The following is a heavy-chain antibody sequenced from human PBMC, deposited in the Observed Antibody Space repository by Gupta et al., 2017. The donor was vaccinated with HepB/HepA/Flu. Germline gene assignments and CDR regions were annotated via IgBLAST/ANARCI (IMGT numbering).Heavy chain of an antibody. V-gene: IGHV1-2*02. CDR3: ARDRGEWEPYYYMDV. J-gene: IGHJ6*03. CDR1: GYTCTGHY. CDR2: INPNSGGT. Sequence: QAQLVQSGAAVKKPGASVKVSCKASGYTCTGHYMHWVRQAPGQGLEWMGWINPNSGGTNYAQNFQGRVTMSRDTSISTAYLELSRLRSDDTAVYYCARDRGEWEPYYYMDVWGKGTTVTVSS. D-gene: IGHD1-26*01.